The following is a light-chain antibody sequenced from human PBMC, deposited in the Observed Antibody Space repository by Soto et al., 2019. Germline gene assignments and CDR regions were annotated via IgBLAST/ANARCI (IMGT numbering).Light chain of an antibody. Sequence: QSALTQPASVSGSLGQSITISCTGTSSDVGAYNHVSWYQQHPGKAPKLMLYDVSNRPSGISDRFSGSKSGNTASLTISGLQAEDEADYYCSSYTTTITLDVFGAGTKLTVL. CDR2: DVS. CDR3: SSYTTTITLDV. CDR1: SSDVGAYNH. J-gene: IGLJ1*01. V-gene: IGLV2-14*03.